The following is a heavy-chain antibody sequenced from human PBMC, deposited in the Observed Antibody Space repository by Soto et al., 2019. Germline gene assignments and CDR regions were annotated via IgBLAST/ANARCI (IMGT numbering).Heavy chain of an antibody. V-gene: IGHV1-8*01. Sequence: ASVKVSCKTSGYTFISYDINWVRLATGQGLEWMGWMNPNSGNTGYAQEFQGRVTMTRSISTRTAYMELTNLKSEDTAVYYCARGPYDFPRHWFDPWGQGTLVTVSS. CDR2: MNPNSGNT. D-gene: IGHD3-22*01. CDR3: ARGPYDFPRHWFDP. CDR1: GYTFISYD. J-gene: IGHJ5*02.